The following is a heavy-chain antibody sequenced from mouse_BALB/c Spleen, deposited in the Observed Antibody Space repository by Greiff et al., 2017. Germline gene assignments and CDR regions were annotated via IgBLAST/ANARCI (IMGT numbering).Heavy chain of an antibody. CDR2: INPNYDST. V-gene: IGHV1-14*01. D-gene: IGHD2-3*01. CDR1: GYTFTSYV. Sequence: VQLQQSGPELVKPGASVKMSCKASGYTFTSYVMHWVKQKPGQGLEWIGYINPNYDSTSYNQKFKGKATLTVDKSSSTAYMELRSLTSEDTAVYYCARGGDGYHYYAMDYWGQGTSVTVSS. CDR3: ARGGDGYHYYAMDY. J-gene: IGHJ4*01.